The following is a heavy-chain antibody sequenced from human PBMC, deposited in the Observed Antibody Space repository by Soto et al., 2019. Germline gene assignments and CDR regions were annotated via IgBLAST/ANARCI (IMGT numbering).Heavy chain of an antibody. Sequence: QVQLQESGPGLVKPSQTLSLTCTVSGGSISSGDYYWSWIRQSPGKGLEWIGYIYYSGSSYYNPSLKSRVTISIDTSKTQFSLKLSSVTAADTALYYCVRARTAVNWYFDLWGRGTLVTVSS. V-gene: IGHV4-30-4*01. CDR3: VRARTAVNWYFDL. D-gene: IGHD4-17*01. CDR1: GGSISSGDYY. CDR2: IYYSGSS. J-gene: IGHJ2*01.